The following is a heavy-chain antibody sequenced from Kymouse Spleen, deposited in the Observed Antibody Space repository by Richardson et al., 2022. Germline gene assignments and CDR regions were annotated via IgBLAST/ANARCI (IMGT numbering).Heavy chain of an antibody. CDR1: GFTFSSYG. J-gene: IGHJ6*02. D-gene: IGHD3-10*01. CDR2: ISYDGSNK. CDR3: AKDYYGSGSYYNPLYYYYYGMDV. Sequence: QVQLVESGGGVVQPGRSLRLSCAASGFTFSSYGMHWVRQAPGKGLEWVAVISYDGSNKYYADSVKGRFTISRDNSKNTLYLQMNSLRAEDTAVYYCAKDYYGSGSYYNPLYYYYYGMDVWGQGTTVTVSS. V-gene: IGHV3-30*18.